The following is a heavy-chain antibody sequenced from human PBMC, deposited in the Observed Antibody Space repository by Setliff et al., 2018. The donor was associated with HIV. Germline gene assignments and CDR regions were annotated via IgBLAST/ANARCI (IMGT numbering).Heavy chain of an antibody. CDR2: INAGNGNT. D-gene: IGHD3-9*01. V-gene: IGHV1-3*01. J-gene: IGHJ4*02. Sequence: ASVKVSCKASGYTFTSYAMHWVRQAPGQRLEWMGWINAGNGNTKYSQKLQGRVTITRDISASAAYMELSSLRSEDTAVYYCARSGLVYDDVLTGPPTDYWGQGTLVTVSS. CDR1: GYTFTSYA. CDR3: ARSGLVYDDVLTGPPTDY.